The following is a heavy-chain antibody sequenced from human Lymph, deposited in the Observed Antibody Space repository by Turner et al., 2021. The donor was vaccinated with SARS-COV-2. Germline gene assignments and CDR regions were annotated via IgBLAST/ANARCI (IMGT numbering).Heavy chain of an antibody. J-gene: IGHJ4*02. D-gene: IGHD3-22*01. CDR3: AKGVRGAMIVVVIPYFDY. Sequence: EVQLLESGGGVVQPGGSLRLSCAASGFTFSSYAMSWVRQAPGKGLEWVSAISGSGGDTSYADPVKGRFTISRDNSKNTLYLQMNSLRAEDTAVYYCAKGVRGAMIVVVIPYFDYWGQGTLVTVSS. CDR1: GFTFSSYA. CDR2: ISGSGGDT. V-gene: IGHV3-23*01.